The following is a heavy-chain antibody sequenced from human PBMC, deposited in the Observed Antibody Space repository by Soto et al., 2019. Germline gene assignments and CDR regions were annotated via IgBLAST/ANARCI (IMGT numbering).Heavy chain of an antibody. D-gene: IGHD6-19*01. CDR3: TKDRGGSGWPEIDC. CDR1: GFTFSSYI. J-gene: IGHJ4*02. Sequence: VGSLRLSCTASGFTFSSYIMNWVRQAPGKGLEWISTITADGGGTFYADSVKGRFTISRDNSKNTLYLQMDKLRAEDTALYYCTKDRGGSGWPEIDCWGQGTQVTVSS. V-gene: IGHV3-23*01. CDR2: ITADGGGT.